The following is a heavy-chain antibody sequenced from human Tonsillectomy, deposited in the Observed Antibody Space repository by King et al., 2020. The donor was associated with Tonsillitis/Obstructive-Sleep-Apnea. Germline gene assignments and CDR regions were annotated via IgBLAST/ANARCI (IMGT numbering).Heavy chain of an antibody. J-gene: IGHJ4*02. CDR3: ARISMYSSGWSIFDY. CDR2: IFSNDEK. D-gene: IGHD6-19*01. CDR1: GFSLSNARMG. Sequence: VILKESGPVLVKPTETLTLTCTVSGFSLSNARMGVSWIRQPPGKALEWLAHIFSNDEKSYSTSLKSRLTISKDTSKSQVVLTMTNMDPVDTATYYCARISMYSSGWSIFDYWGQGTLVTVSS. V-gene: IGHV2-26*01.